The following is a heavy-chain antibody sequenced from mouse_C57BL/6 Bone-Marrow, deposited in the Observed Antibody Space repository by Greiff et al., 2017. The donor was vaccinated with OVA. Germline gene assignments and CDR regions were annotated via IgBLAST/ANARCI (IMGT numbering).Heavy chain of an antibody. CDR2: ISYDGSN. CDR3: ARFNFYYAMDY. CDR1: GYSITSGYY. Sequence: VQLQESGPGLVKPSQSLSLTCSVTGYSITSGYYWNWIRQFPGNKLEWMGYISYDGSNNYNPSLKNRISITRDTSKNQFFLKLNSVTTEDTATYYCARFNFYYAMDYWGQGTSVTVSS. J-gene: IGHJ4*01. V-gene: IGHV3-6*01.